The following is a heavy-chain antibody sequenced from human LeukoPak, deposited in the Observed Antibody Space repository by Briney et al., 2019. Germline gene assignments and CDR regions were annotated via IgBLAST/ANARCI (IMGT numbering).Heavy chain of an antibody. CDR1: GGTFSSYA. V-gene: IGHV1-69*13. Sequence: ASVKVSCKASGGTFSSYAISWVRQAPGQGLEWMGGIIPIFGTANYAQKFQGRVTITADESTSTAYMELSSLRSEDTAVYYCARHHCSSTSCYPNYFDYWGQGTLVTVSS. CDR3: ARHHCSSTSCYPNYFDY. CDR2: IIPIFGTA. J-gene: IGHJ4*02. D-gene: IGHD2-2*01.